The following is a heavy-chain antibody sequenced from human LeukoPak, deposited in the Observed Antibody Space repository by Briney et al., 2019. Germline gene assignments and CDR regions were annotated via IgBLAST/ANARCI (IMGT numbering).Heavy chain of an antibody. CDR1: GFSFSGHW. CDR3: ARGPNSNWSGLDF. D-gene: IGHD6-6*01. J-gene: IGHJ4*02. V-gene: IGHV3-74*01. Sequence: YPGGSLRLSCTASGFSFSGHWMHWARQLPGKGLVWVSRISPTGSTTSYADSVKGRFTVSRDNAKNTLYLQVNNLRAKDTAVYYCARGPNSNWSGLDFWGQGTLLTVSS. CDR2: ISPTGSTT.